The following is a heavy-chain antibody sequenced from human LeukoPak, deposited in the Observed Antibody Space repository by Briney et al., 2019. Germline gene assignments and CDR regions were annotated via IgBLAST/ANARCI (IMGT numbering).Heavy chain of an antibody. Sequence: GGSLRLSCAASGFTFDDYAMHWVRQAPGKGQEWVSGISWNSGSIGYADSVKGRFTISRDNAKNSLYLQMNSLRAEDTAVYYCAREGELELPFLVDYWGQGTLVTVSS. V-gene: IGHV3-9*01. CDR1: GFTFDDYA. J-gene: IGHJ4*02. CDR2: ISWNSGSI. D-gene: IGHD1-7*01. CDR3: AREGELELPFLVDY.